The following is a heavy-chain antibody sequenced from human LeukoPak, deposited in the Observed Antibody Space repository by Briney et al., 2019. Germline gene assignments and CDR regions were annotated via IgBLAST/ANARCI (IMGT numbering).Heavy chain of an antibody. Sequence: GGSLRLSCAASGFTFSSYSMNWVRQAPGKGLEWVSSISSSSSYIYYADSVKGRFTISRDNAKNSLYLQMNSLRAEDTAVYYCAKDYYDSSGHPYPIDYWGQGTLVTVSS. J-gene: IGHJ4*02. CDR2: ISSSSSYI. V-gene: IGHV3-21*01. CDR1: GFTFSSYS. CDR3: AKDYYDSSGHPYPIDY. D-gene: IGHD3-22*01.